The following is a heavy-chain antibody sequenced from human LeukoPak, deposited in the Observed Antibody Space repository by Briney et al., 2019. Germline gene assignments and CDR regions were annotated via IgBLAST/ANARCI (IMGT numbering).Heavy chain of an antibody. CDR3: ARIRGGYDSSGYVDY. CDR1: GFTFSSYA. Sequence: GGSLRLSCAASGFTFSSYAMHWVRQAPGKGLEWVAVISYDGSNKYYADSVKGRFTISRDNSKNTLYLQMNSLRAEDTAVYYCARIRGGYDSSGYVDYWGQGTLVTVSS. J-gene: IGHJ4*02. V-gene: IGHV3-30-3*01. D-gene: IGHD3-22*01. CDR2: ISYDGSNK.